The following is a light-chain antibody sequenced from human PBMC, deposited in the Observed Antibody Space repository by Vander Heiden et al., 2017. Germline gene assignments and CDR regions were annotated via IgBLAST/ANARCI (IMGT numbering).Light chain of an antibody. CDR3: QAWDSNAAV. J-gene: IGLJ1*01. CDR2: QDN. CDR1: TLGDKY. V-gene: IGLV3-1*01. Sequence: SYELTQPPSVPVSPGHTATITCSGDTLGDKYASRYQQKPGQSPVRVSYQDNKRPSGIPGRFSGSNAGNTATLTISGTQAMDEADYYCQAWDSNAAVFGAGTNVTVL.